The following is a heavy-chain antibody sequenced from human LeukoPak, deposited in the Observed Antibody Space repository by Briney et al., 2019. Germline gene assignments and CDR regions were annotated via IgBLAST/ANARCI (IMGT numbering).Heavy chain of an antibody. V-gene: IGHV3-30*02. CDR3: AKRQLGNFDY. CDR1: GFTFRSDD. Sequence: GGSLRLSCAASGFTFRSDDMHWVRQAPGKGLEWVVFIRFDGSNKYYADSVKGRFTISRDNSKNTLYLQMNSLRAEDTAVYYCAKRQLGNFDYWGQGTLVTVSS. CDR2: IRFDGSNK. J-gene: IGHJ4*02. D-gene: IGHD7-27*01.